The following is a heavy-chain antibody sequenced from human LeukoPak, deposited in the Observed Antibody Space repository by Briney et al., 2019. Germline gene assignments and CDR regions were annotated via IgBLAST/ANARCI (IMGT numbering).Heavy chain of an antibody. CDR2: ISGSGGDT. J-gene: IGHJ4*02. D-gene: IGHD6-19*01. V-gene: IGHV3-23*01. Sequence: GGSLRLSCVASVFTFRSYAIYWVRQAPGKGLEGVSGISGSGGDTYFADPVKGRFTISRDNSKNTVFLQMDSLRAEDTAVYYCAKTTAGYSSGRYPGWPIDYWGQGTLVTVSS. CDR1: VFTFRSYA. CDR3: AKTTAGYSSGRYPGWPIDY.